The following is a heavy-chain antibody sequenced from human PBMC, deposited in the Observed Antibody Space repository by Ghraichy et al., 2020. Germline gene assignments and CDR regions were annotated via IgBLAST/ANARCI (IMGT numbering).Heavy chain of an antibody. Sequence: LSLTCAASGFTFSDYYMSWIRQAPGKGLEWVSYISSSGSTIYYADSVKGRFTISRDNAKNSLYLQMNSLRAEDTAVYYCARDPYSSGWYGWFDPWGQGTLVTVSS. CDR2: ISSSGSTI. CDR1: GFTFSDYY. J-gene: IGHJ5*02. V-gene: IGHV3-11*01. CDR3: ARDPYSSGWYGWFDP. D-gene: IGHD6-19*01.